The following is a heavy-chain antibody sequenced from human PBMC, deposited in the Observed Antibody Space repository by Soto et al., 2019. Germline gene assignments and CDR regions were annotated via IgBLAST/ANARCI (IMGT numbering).Heavy chain of an antibody. CDR3: ARDHWVYGSGSYPNDY. CDR2: IYSGGST. Sequence: EVQLVESGGGLVQPGGSLRLSCAASGFTVSSNYMSWVRQAPGKGLEWVSVIYSGGSTYYADSVKGRFTISRDNSKNTLYLQMNSLRAEDTAVYYCARDHWVYGSGSYPNDYWGQGTLVTVSS. CDR1: GFTVSSNY. V-gene: IGHV3-66*01. J-gene: IGHJ4*02. D-gene: IGHD3-10*01.